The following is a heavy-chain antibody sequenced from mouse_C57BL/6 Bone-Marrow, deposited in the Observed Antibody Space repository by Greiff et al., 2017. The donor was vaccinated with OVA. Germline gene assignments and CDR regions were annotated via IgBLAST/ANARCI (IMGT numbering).Heavy chain of an antibody. CDR2: ISDGGSYT. CDR3: ARERAPLAY. V-gene: IGHV5-4*01. Sequence: DVKLVESGGGLVKPGGSLKLSCAASGFTFSSYAMSWVRQTPEKRLEWVATISDGGSYTYYPDNVKGRFTISRDNAKNNLYLQMSHLKSEDTAMYYCARERAPLAYWGQGTLVTVSA. D-gene: IGHD3-3*01. CDR1: GFTFSSYA. J-gene: IGHJ3*01.